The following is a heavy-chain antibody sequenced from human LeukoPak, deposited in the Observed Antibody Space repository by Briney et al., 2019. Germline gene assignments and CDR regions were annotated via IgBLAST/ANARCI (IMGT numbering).Heavy chain of an antibody. V-gene: IGHV3-7*03. Sequence: GGSLRLSCAASGFTFSSYWMSWVRQAPGKGLEWVANIKQDGSEKYYVDSVKGRFTISRDNAKNSLYLQMNSLGAEDTAVYYCAKTVGYSKHIFDYWGQGTLVTVSS. J-gene: IGHJ4*02. CDR2: IKQDGSEK. D-gene: IGHD3-22*01. CDR1: GFTFSSYW. CDR3: AKTVGYSKHIFDY.